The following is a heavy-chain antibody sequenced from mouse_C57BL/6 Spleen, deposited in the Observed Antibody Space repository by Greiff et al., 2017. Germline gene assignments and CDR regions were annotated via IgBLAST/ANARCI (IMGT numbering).Heavy chain of an antibody. J-gene: IGHJ2*01. CDR3: ARLGDGYEGDY. V-gene: IGHV1-42*01. CDR2: INPSTGGT. D-gene: IGHD2-2*01. Sequence: VQLQQSGPELVKPGASVKISCKASGYSFTGYYMNWVKQSPEKSLEWIGEINPSTGGTTYNQKFKAKATLTVDKSSSTAYMQLKSLTSEDSAVYYCARLGDGYEGDYWGQGTTLTVSS. CDR1: GYSFTGYY.